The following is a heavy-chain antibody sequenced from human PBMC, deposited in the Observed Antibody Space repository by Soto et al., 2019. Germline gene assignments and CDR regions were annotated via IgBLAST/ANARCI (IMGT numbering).Heavy chain of an antibody. CDR3: ARGGGVGVAGSAAFDM. CDR2: INPATGAA. V-gene: IGHV1-2*02. Sequence: QLHLVQSGAVVKKPGASVTVSCSASGYPVTAYYMHWVRQAPGRGREWMGGINPATGAAKYTQTSQGRVPVTRATSTSTVFRERSGLTCEDTAVFTCARGGGVGVAGSAAFDMWGQGTLVTVSS. J-gene: IGHJ3*02. CDR1: GYPVTAYY. D-gene: IGHD3-3*01.